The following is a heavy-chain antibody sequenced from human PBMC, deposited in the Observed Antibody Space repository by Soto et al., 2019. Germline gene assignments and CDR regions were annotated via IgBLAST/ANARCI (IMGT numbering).Heavy chain of an antibody. CDR2: IYYSGST. J-gene: IGHJ6*02. V-gene: IGHV4-30-4*01. D-gene: IGHD2-2*01. CDR3: ARDVIVLVPAAMPPHNYYYYGMDV. CDR1: GCSISSGDYY. Sequence: SETRSLTCTVSGCSISSGDYYWSWIRQPPGKGLEWIGYIYYSGSTYYNPSLKSRVTISVDTSKNQFSLKLSSVTAADTAVYYCARDVIVLVPAAMPPHNYYYYGMDVWGQGTTVTVS.